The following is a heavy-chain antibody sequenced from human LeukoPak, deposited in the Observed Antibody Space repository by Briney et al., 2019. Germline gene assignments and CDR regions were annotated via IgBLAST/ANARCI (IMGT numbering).Heavy chain of an antibody. Sequence: SETLSLTCTVSGGSISSYSWSGIGQPPGKGLEWIGYIYYSGSTNYNPSFKSRVTISVDTSKNQFSLKLSSVTAADTAVYYCARDRRYSSGWYGIDCWGQGTLVTVSS. CDR2: IYYSGST. CDR3: ARDRRYSSGWYGIDC. CDR1: GGSISSYS. V-gene: IGHV4-59*01. D-gene: IGHD6-19*01. J-gene: IGHJ4*02.